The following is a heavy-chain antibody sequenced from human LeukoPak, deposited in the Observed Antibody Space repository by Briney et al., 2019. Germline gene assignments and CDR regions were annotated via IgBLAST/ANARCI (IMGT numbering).Heavy chain of an antibody. CDR1: GGSISSNSYY. J-gene: IGHJ4*02. D-gene: IGHD6-6*01. Sequence: PSETLSLTCAVSGGSISSNSYYCGWIRQPRGKGLGWIGSIYYSGSTYYNPSLKSRVTISVDTSETQLSLYMSSVTAADTAVYYCASGGSSSGQADYWGRGTLVTVSS. V-gene: IGHV4-39*07. CDR3: ASGGSSSGQADY. CDR2: IYYSGST.